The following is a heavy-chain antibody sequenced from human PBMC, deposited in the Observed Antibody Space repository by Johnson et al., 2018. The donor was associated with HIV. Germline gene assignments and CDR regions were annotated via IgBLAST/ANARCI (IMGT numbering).Heavy chain of an antibody. CDR3: VRGREGVDNSGGSFDV. CDR1: GLSFSNFG. CDR2: ISFDGNLK. V-gene: IGHV3-30*03. J-gene: IGHJ3*01. Sequence: QVPLVESGGGVVQPGKSLTLSCVCSGLSFSNFGIHWVRQAPGKGPEWVAVISFDGNLKKYADSVKGRFTISRDNSKNTLFLQMNSLRPEDTAVFYCVRGREGVDNSGGSFDVWGQGTMVIVSS. D-gene: IGHD1-1*01.